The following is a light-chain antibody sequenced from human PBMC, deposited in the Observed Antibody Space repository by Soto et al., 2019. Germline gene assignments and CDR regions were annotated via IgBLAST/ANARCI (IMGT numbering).Light chain of an antibody. Sequence: EVVLMQSPDTLSLSPGETATLSCRASQSLRATYVAWYQQRPGQAPRLLIYGASFRATGIPARFSGRGSGTDFTLSISRLEPEDFAVYYCQQYVTSPRTFGQGTKVEIK. CDR2: GAS. CDR1: QSLRATY. J-gene: IGKJ1*01. V-gene: IGKV3-20*01. CDR3: QQYVTSPRT.